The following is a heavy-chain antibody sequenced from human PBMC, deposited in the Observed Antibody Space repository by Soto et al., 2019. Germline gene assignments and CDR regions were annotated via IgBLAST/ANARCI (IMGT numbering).Heavy chain of an antibody. CDR2: ISAYNGNT. CDR3: ARAHDSKGSGWSIPGDY. D-gene: IGHD6-19*01. Sequence: ASVKVSCKASGYTFTSYGISWERQAPGQGLEWMGWISAYNGNTNYAQKLQGRVTMTTDTSTSTAYMELRSLRSDDTAVYYCARAHDSKGSGWSIPGDYCGQGTLVTVSS. V-gene: IGHV1-18*01. CDR1: GYTFTSYG. J-gene: IGHJ4*02.